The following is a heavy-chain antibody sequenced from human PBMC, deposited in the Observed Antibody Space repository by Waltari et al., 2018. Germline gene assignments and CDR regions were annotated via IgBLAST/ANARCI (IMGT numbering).Heavy chain of an antibody. CDR1: GFPFIALL. D-gene: IGHD5-18*01. Sequence: EVQLAEAGGTLVQPAWSLVPSGAPSGFPFIALLLPLVRQVPGQGLVWVSHINGDGYGITYSDTVQGRFTISRDNTKNTVYLQMNSLRVDDTAVYYCARKRGRGLTYGPFFYDYWGRGTLVTVAS. CDR3: ARKRGRGLTYGPFFYDY. V-gene: IGHV3-74*01. J-gene: IGHJ4*02. CDR2: INGDGYGI.